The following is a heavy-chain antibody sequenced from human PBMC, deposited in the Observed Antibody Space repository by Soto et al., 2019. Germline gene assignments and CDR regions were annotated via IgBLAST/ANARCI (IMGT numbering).Heavy chain of an antibody. Sequence: SETLSLTCTVSRGSISSYYWNWIRQSPGQGPEWIGYIYHSGATNYNPSLKSRVTISVDTSKNQFSLKLSSVTASDTAVYYCASTPDNYDFWSGPHFDNWALGTLVTVSS. D-gene: IGHD3-3*01. CDR1: RGSISSYY. CDR3: ASTPDNYDFWSGPHFDN. CDR2: IYHSGAT. J-gene: IGHJ4*02. V-gene: IGHV4-59*08.